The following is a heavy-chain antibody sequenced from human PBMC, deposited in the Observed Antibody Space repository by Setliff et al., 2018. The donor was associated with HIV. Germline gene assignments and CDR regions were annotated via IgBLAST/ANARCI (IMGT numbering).Heavy chain of an antibody. CDR2: IFAFLNIP. Sequence: GASVKVSCKTSGVTFNTYAFSWVRQAPGQGLEWMGDIFAFLNIPNYAQKFQGRVTITADKPTSTAYMELTGLRSEDTAIYYCATAQGIATANFDYWGQGTLVTVSS. CDR3: ATAQGIATANFDY. D-gene: IGHD6-13*01. J-gene: IGHJ4*02. CDR1: GVTFNTYA. V-gene: IGHV1-69*10.